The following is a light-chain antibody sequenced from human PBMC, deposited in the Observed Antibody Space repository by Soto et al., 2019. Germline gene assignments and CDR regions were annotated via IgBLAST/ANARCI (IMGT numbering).Light chain of an antibody. CDR3: QQCNNCPRT. CDR2: GAS. V-gene: IGKV3-15*01. Sequence: EIVMTQSPATLSVSPGERATLSCRASQSVSSDLAWYQQKPGQAPRLLIDGASSRATGIPARFSGSGSGTEFALTISSLESEDYAVYYCQQCNNCPRTFGQGTKVEIK. J-gene: IGKJ1*01. CDR1: QSVSSD.